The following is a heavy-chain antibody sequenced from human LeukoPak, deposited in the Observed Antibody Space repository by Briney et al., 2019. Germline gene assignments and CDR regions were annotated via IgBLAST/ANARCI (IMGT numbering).Heavy chain of an antibody. J-gene: IGHJ4*02. Sequence: GGSLRLSCAGSAFTFSSHTINWVRQAPGRGLEWVSAISVSGNTYHADSVKGRFTISRDSSKNTLYLQMNRLRAEDAAVYYCAKAPVTTCSGAYCYPFDYWGQGTLVTVSS. CDR1: AFTFSSHT. D-gene: IGHD2-21*01. V-gene: IGHV3-23*01. CDR2: ISVSGNT. CDR3: AKAPVTTCSGAYCYPFDY.